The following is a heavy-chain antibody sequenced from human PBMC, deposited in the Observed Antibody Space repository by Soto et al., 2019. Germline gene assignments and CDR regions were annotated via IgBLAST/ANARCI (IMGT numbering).Heavy chain of an antibody. Sequence: PSETLSLTCTVSGGSISDRSYYWGWIRQPPGKGLEWIGSIYFSGSTYYNPSLKSRVTISVDTSKNQFALKLGSVTAADTAVYFCARLIPASGRGFLDYWGQGTLVTVSS. CDR3: ARLIPASGRGFLDY. CDR1: GGSISDRSYY. D-gene: IGHD1-26*01. V-gene: IGHV4-39*01. CDR2: IYFSGST. J-gene: IGHJ4*02.